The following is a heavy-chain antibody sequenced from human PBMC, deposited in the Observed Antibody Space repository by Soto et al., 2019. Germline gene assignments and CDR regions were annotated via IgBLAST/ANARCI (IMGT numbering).Heavy chain of an antibody. J-gene: IGHJ4*02. CDR2: INHSGST. D-gene: IGHD2-2*01. Sequence: QVQLQQWGAGLLKPSETLSLTCAVYGGSFSGYYWSWIRQPPGKGLEWIGEINHSGSTNYNPSLKSRVTISVDTSKNQVSLKLSAVTAADTAVYSCARAPIVVVAAAMPTHLYYFDYWGQGTLVTVSS. CDR1: GGSFSGYY. CDR3: ARAPIVVVAAAMPTHLYYFDY. V-gene: IGHV4-34*01.